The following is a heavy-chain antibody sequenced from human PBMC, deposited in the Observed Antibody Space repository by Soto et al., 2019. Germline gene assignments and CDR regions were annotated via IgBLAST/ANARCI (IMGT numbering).Heavy chain of an antibody. CDR3: AKPFVGATAFDY. Sequence: GGSLRLSCAASGFTFSSYGMHWVRQAPGKGLEWVAVISYDGSNKYYADSVKGRFTISRDNSKNTLYLQMNSLRAEDTAVYYCAKPFVGATAFDYWGQGTLVTVSS. V-gene: IGHV3-30*18. D-gene: IGHD1-26*01. J-gene: IGHJ4*02. CDR2: ISYDGSNK. CDR1: GFTFSSYG.